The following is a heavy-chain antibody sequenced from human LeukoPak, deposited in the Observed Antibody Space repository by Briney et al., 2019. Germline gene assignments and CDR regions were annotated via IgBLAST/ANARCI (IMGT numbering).Heavy chain of an antibody. CDR3: ATLMTTVTPGY. CDR2: VDPEDGET. V-gene: IGHV1-24*01. Sequence: ASVKVSCKVSGYTLTELSMHWVRQAPGKGLEWMGRVDPEDGETIYAEKFQGRVTITADTSTDTAYMELSSLRSEDTAVYYCATLMTTVTPGYWGQGTLVTVSS. J-gene: IGHJ4*02. CDR1: GYTLTELS. D-gene: IGHD4-11*01.